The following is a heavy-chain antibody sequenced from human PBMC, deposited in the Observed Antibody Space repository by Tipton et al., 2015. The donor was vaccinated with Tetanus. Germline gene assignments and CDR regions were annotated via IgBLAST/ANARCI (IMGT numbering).Heavy chain of an antibody. CDR2: VSHDGSST. J-gene: IGHJ4*02. V-gene: IGHV3-30-3*01. Sequence: SLRLSCAASGFTFDKFAVHYVRQAPGKGLEWMAVVSHDGSSTWYADPVKGRFTISRDNSNNTVYLQINSLRPDDSAVYFCARLVKQWLVPEDYWGQGSLVAVSS. CDR3: ARLVKQWLVPEDY. D-gene: IGHD6-19*01. CDR1: GFTFDKFA.